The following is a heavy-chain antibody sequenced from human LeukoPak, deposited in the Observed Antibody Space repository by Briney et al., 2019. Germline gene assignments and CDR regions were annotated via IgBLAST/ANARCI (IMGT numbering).Heavy chain of an antibody. CDR2: ISGSGSTI. J-gene: IGHJ5*02. D-gene: IGHD3-10*01. CDR1: GFTVSSNY. CDR3: ARDLVVRGRWSWFDP. V-gene: IGHV3-48*03. Sequence: GGSLRLSCAASGFTVSSNYMNWFRQAPGKGLEWVSYISGSGSTIYYADSVKGRFTISRDNAKNALHLQMNSLRAEDTAVYYCARDLVVRGRWSWFDPWGQGTLVTVSS.